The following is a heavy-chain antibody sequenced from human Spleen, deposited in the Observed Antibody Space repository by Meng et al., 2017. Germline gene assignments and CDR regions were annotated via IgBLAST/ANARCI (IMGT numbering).Heavy chain of an antibody. Sequence: ASVKVSCKASGGTFSSYAISWVRQAPGQGLEWMGGISTFNGNRNYAQNLQGRVTLSTETSTSTAYMELRSLRFEDTAVYFCARTEDGDATFIYWGQGTLVTVSS. V-gene: IGHV1-18*01. CDR1: GGTFSSYA. J-gene: IGHJ4*02. CDR3: ARTEDGDATFIY. CDR2: ISTFNGNR. D-gene: IGHD4-17*01.